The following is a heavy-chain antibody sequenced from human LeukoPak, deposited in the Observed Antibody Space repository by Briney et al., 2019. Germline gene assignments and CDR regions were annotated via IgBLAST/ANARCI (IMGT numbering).Heavy chain of an antibody. CDR2: IYHSGST. Sequence: SQTLSLTCTVSGGSISSGGYYWRWIRQPPGKGLEWIGYIYHSGSTYYNPSLKSRVTISVDRSKNQFSLKLSSVTAADTAVYYCARALHSGSYPYWGQGTLVTVSS. V-gene: IGHV4-30-2*01. CDR3: ARALHSGSYPY. J-gene: IGHJ4*02. CDR1: GGSISSGGYY. D-gene: IGHD1-26*01.